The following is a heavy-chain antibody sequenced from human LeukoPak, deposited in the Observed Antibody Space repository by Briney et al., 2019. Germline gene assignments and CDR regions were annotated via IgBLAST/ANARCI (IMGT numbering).Heavy chain of an antibody. CDR2: ISSSSSYI. J-gene: IGHJ4*02. Sequence: GGSLRLSCAASGFTFSSYAMSWVRQAPGKGLEWVSSISSSSSYIYYTDSVKGRFTISRDNAKNSLYLQMNSLRAEDTAVYYCARSVNYDILTGSLRWGQGTLVTVSS. CDR1: GFTFSSYA. CDR3: ARSVNYDILTGSLR. V-gene: IGHV3-21*01. D-gene: IGHD3-9*01.